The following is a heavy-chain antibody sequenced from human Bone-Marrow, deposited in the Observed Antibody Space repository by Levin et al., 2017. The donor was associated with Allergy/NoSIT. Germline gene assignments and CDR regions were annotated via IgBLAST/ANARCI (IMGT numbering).Heavy chain of an antibody. V-gene: IGHV3-9*01. CDR3: AKEARYSSNLFDP. CDR1: GFTFEDYA. J-gene: IGHJ5*02. CDR2: ISWGGGSQ. D-gene: IGHD6-19*01. Sequence: GGSLRLSCVASGFTFEDYAMHWVRQSPEKGLEWVSSISWGGGSQGYADSVKGRFIISRDNAKHSLYLQMNSLRPEDTAIYYCAKEARYSSNLFDPWGQGTLVTVCS.